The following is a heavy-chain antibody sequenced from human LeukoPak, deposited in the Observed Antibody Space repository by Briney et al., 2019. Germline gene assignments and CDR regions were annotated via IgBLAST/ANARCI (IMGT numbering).Heavy chain of an antibody. J-gene: IGHJ6*03. CDR2: IKQDGSEN. CDR1: GFTFSSYW. D-gene: IGHD3-3*01. CDR3: ARETRGTTYYDFWSGYYTDYYYYYMDV. Sequence: GGSLRLSCAASGFTFSSYWMSWVRQAPGKGLEWVANIKQDGSENYYVDFVKGRFTISRDNAKNALYLQMNSLRAEDTAVYYCARETRGTTYYDFWSGYYTDYYYYYMDVWGKGTTVTVSS. V-gene: IGHV3-7*01.